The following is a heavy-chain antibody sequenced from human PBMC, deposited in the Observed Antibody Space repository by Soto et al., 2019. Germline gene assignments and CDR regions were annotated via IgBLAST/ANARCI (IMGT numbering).Heavy chain of an antibody. Sequence: EVQLLESGGGLVQPGGSLRLSCAASGFTFSGYAMSWVRQAPGKGLEWVSAISGSGGSTSYADSVKGRFTISRDNSRNTLYLQLNSLRAEDTGVYYCAYSSTPFGYWCQGTLVTVSS. CDR2: ISGSGGST. CDR1: GFTFSGYA. V-gene: IGHV3-23*01. J-gene: IGHJ4*02. D-gene: IGHD6-13*01. CDR3: AYSSTPFGY.